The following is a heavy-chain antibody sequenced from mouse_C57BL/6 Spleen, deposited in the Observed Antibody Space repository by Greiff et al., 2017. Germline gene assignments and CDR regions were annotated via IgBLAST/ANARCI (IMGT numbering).Heavy chain of an antibody. Sequence: QVQLQQPGAELVRPGSSVKLSCKASGYTFTSYWMHWVKQRPIQGLEWIGNIDPSDSETHYNQKFKDKATLTVDKSSSTAYMQLSSLTSEDSAVYYGAKSGYGSSYPHFDDWGQGTTLTVSS. CDR1: GYTFTSYW. CDR3: AKSGYGSSYPHFDD. V-gene: IGHV1-52*01. CDR2: IDPSDSET. J-gene: IGHJ2*01. D-gene: IGHD1-1*01.